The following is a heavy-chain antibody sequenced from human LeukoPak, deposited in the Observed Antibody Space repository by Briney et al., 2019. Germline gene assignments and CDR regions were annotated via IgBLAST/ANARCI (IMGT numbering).Heavy chain of an antibody. D-gene: IGHD6-13*01. CDR1: GFTFSSYA. CDR3: AKDHSSSSCQLIDY. Sequence: PGGSLRLSCAASGFTFSSYAISWVRQAPGKGLEWVSAISGSGGSTYYADSVKGRFTISRDNSKNTLYLQMNSLRAEDTAVYYCAKDHSSSSCQLIDYWGRGTLVTVSS. CDR2: ISGSGGST. V-gene: IGHV3-23*01. J-gene: IGHJ4*02.